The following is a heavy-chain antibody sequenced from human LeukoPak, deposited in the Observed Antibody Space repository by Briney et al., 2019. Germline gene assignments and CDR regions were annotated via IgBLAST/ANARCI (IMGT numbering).Heavy chain of an antibody. J-gene: IGHJ5*01. CDR2: INSDGSDT. CDR1: GFTFSSHW. Sequence: GGSLRLSCAASGFTFSSHWMQWVRQVPGKGLVWVSRINSDGSDTNYADSAKGRFTISRDNAKNTVYLQMNSLRVEDTAVYYCARGSHHFDSWGQGTLVTVSS. CDR3: ARGSHHFDS. V-gene: IGHV3-74*01.